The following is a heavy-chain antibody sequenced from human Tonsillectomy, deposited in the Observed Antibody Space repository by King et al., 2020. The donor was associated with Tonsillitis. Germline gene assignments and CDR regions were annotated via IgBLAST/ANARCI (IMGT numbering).Heavy chain of an antibody. Sequence: VQLVESGGGVVQPGRSLRLSCAASGFTFSSYAMLWVRQAPGKGLEWVAVISHDGSNKDYADSVKGRFTISRDNSKNTLYLQMNSLRVEDTAVYYCARGHASKGGGQGTRVTVSS. CDR3: ARGHASKG. J-gene: IGHJ4*02. D-gene: IGHD2-2*01. CDR2: ISHDGSNK. CDR1: GFTFSSYA. V-gene: IGHV3-30*01.